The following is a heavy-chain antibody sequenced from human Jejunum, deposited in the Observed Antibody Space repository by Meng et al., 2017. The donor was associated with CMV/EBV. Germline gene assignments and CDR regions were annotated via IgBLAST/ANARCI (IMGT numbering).Heavy chain of an antibody. CDR1: TNYY. D-gene: IGHD2/OR15-2a*01. CDR3: ARSPLAVQPSMQLHPPDL. CDR2: LNPNNNDA. V-gene: IGHV1-2*02. Sequence: TNYYIHWMRQAPGQGLEWMGWLNPNNNDANYAQKFQARVTLTRDTSINTAYMELGRLRSDDTAMYYCARSPLAVQPSMQLHPPDLWGHGTLVTVSS. J-gene: IGHJ5*02.